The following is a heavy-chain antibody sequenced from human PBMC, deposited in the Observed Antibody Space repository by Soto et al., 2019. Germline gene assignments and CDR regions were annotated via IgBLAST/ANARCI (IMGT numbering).Heavy chain of an antibody. V-gene: IGHV4-38-2*01. Sequence: SETLSLTCAVSGYSISSGYFWGWIRQSPGKGLEWIGGIYHTGTSYYNPSLRNRLTISVDTSKNEFSLNLNSATATDTDVYYCARLGELVGETRYGGWYFDYWRQGRMVTVSS. CDR2: IYHTGTS. J-gene: IGHJ4*02. D-gene: IGHD1-26*01. CDR1: GYSISSGYF. CDR3: ARLGELVGETRYGGWYFDY.